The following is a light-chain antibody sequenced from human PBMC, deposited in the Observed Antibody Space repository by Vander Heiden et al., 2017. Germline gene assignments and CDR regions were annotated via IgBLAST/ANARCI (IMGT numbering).Light chain of an antibody. CDR2: DAS. CDR3: QQYDNLLT. CDR1: QDISNY. J-gene: IGKJ3*01. Sequence: DIQMTQSPSSLSASVGDRVTITCQASQDISNYLNLYQQKPGKAPKLLIYDASNLETGVPSRFSGSGSGTDFTFTISSLQPEDIATYDCQQYDNLLTFGPGTKVDIK. V-gene: IGKV1-33*01.